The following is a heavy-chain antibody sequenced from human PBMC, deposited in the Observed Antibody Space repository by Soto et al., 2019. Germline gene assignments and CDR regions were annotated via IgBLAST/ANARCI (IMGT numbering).Heavy chain of an antibody. Sequence: PSETLSLTCTVSGGSISSGGYYWSWIRQHPGKGLEWIGYIYYIWSTYYTPSLNSRVTISVDTSKNQFSLKLSSVTAADTAVYYCARALAGSALNWGQGTLVTVSS. J-gene: IGHJ4*02. V-gene: IGHV4-31*03. CDR3: ARALAGSALN. CDR2: IYYIWST. CDR1: GGSISSGGYY. D-gene: IGHD3-10*01.